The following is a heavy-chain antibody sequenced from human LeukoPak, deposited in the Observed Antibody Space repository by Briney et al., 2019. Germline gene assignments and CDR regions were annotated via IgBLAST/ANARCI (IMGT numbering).Heavy chain of an antibody. D-gene: IGHD6-13*01. CDR3: ARSRGIAAAATFDY. Sequence: SETLSLTCTVSGGSISSYYWSWIRQPPGKGLEWIGYIYYSGSTNYNPSLKSRVTISVDTSKNQFSLKLSSVTAADTAVYYCARSRGIAAAATFDYWGQGTLVTVSS. V-gene: IGHV4-59*08. CDR1: GGSISSYY. J-gene: IGHJ4*02. CDR2: IYYSGST.